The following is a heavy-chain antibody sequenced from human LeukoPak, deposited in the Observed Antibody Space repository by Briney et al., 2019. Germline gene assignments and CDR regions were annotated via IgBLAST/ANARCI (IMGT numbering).Heavy chain of an antibody. CDR3: ASALGVRDWFDP. V-gene: IGHV3-21*03. J-gene: IGHJ5*02. CDR2: ISSSSYI. D-gene: IGHD6-6*01. CDR1: GFTFSSYS. Sequence: GGSLRLSCAASGFTFSSYSMNWVRQAPGKGLEWVSSISSSSYIYYADSVKGRFTISRDNAKNSLYLQMNSLRAEDTAVYYCASALGVRDWFDPWGQGTLVTVSS.